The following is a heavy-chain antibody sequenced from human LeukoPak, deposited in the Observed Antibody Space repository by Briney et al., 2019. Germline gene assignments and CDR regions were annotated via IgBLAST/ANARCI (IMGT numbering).Heavy chain of an antibody. J-gene: IGHJ6*04. CDR2: IYHSGST. CDR3: ARAPPSELQEGSSGYRYWMDV. Sequence: PSETLSLTCTVSGYSISSGYYWGWIRQPPGKGLEWIGSIYHSGSTYYNPSLKSRVTISVDTSKNQFSLKLSSVTAADTAVYYCARAPPSELQEGSSGYRYWMDVWGKGTTVTVSS. V-gene: IGHV4-38-2*02. D-gene: IGHD3-22*01. CDR1: GYSISSGYY.